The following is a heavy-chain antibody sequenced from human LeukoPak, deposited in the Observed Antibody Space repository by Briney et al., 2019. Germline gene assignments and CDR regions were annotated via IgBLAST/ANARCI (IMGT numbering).Heavy chain of an antibody. J-gene: IGHJ4*02. D-gene: IGHD5-12*01. V-gene: IGHV3-30-3*01. CDR3: ARDSQWLRQFDY. Sequence: PGGALRLSCAASGFTFSSYAMDWVRQAPGKGLEWVAVISYDGSNKYYADSVKGRFTISRDNSKNTLYLQMNSLRAEDTAVYYCARDSQWLRQFDYWGQGTLVTVSS. CDR1: GFTFSSYA. CDR2: ISYDGSNK.